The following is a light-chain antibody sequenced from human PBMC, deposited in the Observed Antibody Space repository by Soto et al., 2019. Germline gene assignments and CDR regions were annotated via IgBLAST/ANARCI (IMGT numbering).Light chain of an antibody. V-gene: IGKV3-11*01. J-gene: IGKJ3*01. CDR1: QSVSSY. Sequence: EIVLTQSPATLSLSPGERATLSCRASQSVSSYLAWYQQKPGQAPRLLIYDASNRANGIPARFSGSGSGTDFPPTNSILEPDDVVGYYCQQRRNCPLTFVPGTKVDLK. CDR3: QQRRNCPLT. CDR2: DAS.